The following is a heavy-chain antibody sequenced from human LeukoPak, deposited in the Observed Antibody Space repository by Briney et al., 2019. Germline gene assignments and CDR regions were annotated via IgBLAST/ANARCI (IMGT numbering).Heavy chain of an antibody. CDR3: ARDNSVRDEAWWFNP. CDR1: GGTFSSYA. J-gene: IGHJ5*02. V-gene: IGHV1-69*05. Sequence: GYSVKVSCKASGGTFSSYAISWVRQAPGQGLEWMGGIIPIFGTANYAQKFQGRVTLTRDMSTSTDYLELSSLRSEDTAVYYCARDNSVRDEAWWFNPWGQGTLVTVSS. D-gene: IGHD5-24*01. CDR2: IIPIFGTA.